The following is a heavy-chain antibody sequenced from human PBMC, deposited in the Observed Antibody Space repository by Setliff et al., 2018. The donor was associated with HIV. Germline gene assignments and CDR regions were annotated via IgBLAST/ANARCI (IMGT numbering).Heavy chain of an antibody. CDR2: MYYSGST. J-gene: IGHJ4*02. CDR1: GGSISGSSYY. CDR3: VFGLRFSPFDN. Sequence: TLSLTCIVSGGSISGSSYYWGWIRQSPGKGLEWIGNMYYSGSTYYNPSLKSRVTISVDTSKNHLSLKLTSVTAADTGLYYCVFGLRFSPFDNWGQGTLVTVS. V-gene: IGHV4-39*02. D-gene: IGHD5-12*01.